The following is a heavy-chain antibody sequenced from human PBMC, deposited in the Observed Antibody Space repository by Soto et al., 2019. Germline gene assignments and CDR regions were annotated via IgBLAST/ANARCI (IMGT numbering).Heavy chain of an antibody. Sequence: ETLSLTCAVYGGSFSGYYWSWIRLPPGKGLEWIGEINHSGSTNYNPSLKSRVTISVDTSKNQFSLKLSSVTAADTAVYYCARGRGNQLLHSFDPWGQGTLVTVS. V-gene: IGHV4-34*01. D-gene: IGHD2-15*01. J-gene: IGHJ5*02. CDR1: GGSFSGYY. CDR3: ARGRGNQLLHSFDP. CDR2: INHSGST.